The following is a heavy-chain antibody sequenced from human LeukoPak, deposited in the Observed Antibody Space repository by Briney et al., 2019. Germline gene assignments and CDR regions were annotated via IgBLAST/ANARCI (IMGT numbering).Heavy chain of an antibody. Sequence: SETLSLTCTVSGASISSTGYYWGWIRQSPGKRLEWIGSLFNSGVTYYSPSLKSRVSTSVDTSNNHFSLRLTSPTAADTAIYYCARHRVASAYSSFDYWGQGTLVTVSS. CDR3: ARHRVASAYSSFDY. V-gene: IGHV4-39*01. CDR1: GASISSTGYY. J-gene: IGHJ4*02. D-gene: IGHD2-15*01. CDR2: LFNSGVT.